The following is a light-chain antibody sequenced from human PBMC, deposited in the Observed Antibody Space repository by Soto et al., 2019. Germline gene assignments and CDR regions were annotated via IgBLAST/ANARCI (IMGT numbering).Light chain of an antibody. V-gene: IGKV1-5*01. Sequence: DIQMTQSPSTLSASVGDRVTLTCRASESISGWLAWYQRKPGKAPRLLIYDASILESGVPSRFSGSGSGTEFTLTVSGLQPDDFGMYYCQQYSTYWTFGQGTKVDIK. CDR3: QQYSTYWT. CDR2: DAS. J-gene: IGKJ1*01. CDR1: ESISGW.